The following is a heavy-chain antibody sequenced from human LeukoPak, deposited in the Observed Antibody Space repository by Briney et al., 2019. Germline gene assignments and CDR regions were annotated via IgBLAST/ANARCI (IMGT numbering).Heavy chain of an antibody. D-gene: IGHD3-22*01. CDR2: INHSGST. CDR3: ARGRRRYYYDSSGHLDY. V-gene: IGHV4-34*01. J-gene: IGHJ4*02. Sequence: SETLSLACAVYGGSFSGYYWSWIRQPPGKGLEWIGEINHSGSTNYNPSLKSRVTISVDTSKNQFSLKLSSATAADTAVYYCARGRRRYYYDSSGHLDYWGQGTLVTVSS. CDR1: GGSFSGYY.